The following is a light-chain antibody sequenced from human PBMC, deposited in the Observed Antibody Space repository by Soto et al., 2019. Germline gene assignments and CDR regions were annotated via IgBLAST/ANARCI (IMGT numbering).Light chain of an antibody. CDR2: GNS. Sequence: QSVLTQPPSVSGAPGQRVTISCTGSSSNIGAGYDVHWYQHLPGTAPKLLIYGNSNRPSGVPDRFSGSRSGTSASLAITGLQAEDEADYYCQSYDSSLSGSGVFGTGTKVTVL. CDR3: QSYDSSLSGSGV. V-gene: IGLV1-40*01. J-gene: IGLJ1*01. CDR1: SSNIGAGYD.